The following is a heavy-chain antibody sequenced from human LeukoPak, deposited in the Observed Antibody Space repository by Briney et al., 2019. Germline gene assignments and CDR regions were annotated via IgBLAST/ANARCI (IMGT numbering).Heavy chain of an antibody. CDR3: ARTRGYNVYYYDSSGYSFDY. V-gene: IGHV4-4*07. J-gene: IGHJ4*02. Sequence: PSETLSLTCTVSGGSISSYYWSWIRQPAGKGLEWIGRIYTSGSTNYNPSLKSRVTMSVDTSKNQFSLKLSSVTAADTAVYYCARTRGYNVYYYDSSGYSFDYWSQGTLVTVSS. CDR1: GGSISSYY. CDR2: IYTSGST. D-gene: IGHD3-22*01.